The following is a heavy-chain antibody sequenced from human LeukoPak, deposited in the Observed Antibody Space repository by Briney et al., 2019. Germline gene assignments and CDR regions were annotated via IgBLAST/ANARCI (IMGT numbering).Heavy chain of an antibody. CDR2: IYHSGST. Sequence: SETLSLTCAVSGYSISSGYYWGSIRPPPGKGLEWIGSIYHSGSTYYNPSLKSRVTISVDTSKNQFSLKLSSVTAADTAVYYCARHDYYDSSGYSGYDNWFDPWGQGTLVTVSS. CDR1: GYSISSGYY. J-gene: IGHJ5*02. CDR3: ARHDYYDSSGYSGYDNWFDP. V-gene: IGHV4-38-2*01. D-gene: IGHD3-22*01.